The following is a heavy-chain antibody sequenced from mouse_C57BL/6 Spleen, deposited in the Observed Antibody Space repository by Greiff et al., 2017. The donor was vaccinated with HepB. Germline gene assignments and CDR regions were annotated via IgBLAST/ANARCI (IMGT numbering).Heavy chain of an antibody. CDR3: TNTVVAFDY. Sequence: VQRVESGAELVRPGASVTLSCKASGYTFTDYEMHWVKQTPVHGLEWIGAIDPETGGTAYNQKFKGKAILTADKSSSTAYMELRSLTSEDSAVYYCTNTVVAFDYWGQGTTLTVSS. V-gene: IGHV1-15*01. J-gene: IGHJ2*01. D-gene: IGHD1-1*01. CDR1: GYTFTDYE. CDR2: IDPETGGT.